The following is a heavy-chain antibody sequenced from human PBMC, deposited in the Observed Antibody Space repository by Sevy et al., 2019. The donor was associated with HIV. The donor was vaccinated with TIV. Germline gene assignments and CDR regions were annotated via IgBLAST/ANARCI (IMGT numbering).Heavy chain of an antibody. D-gene: IGHD3-10*01. CDR1: GYTFTSYY. Sequence: ASVKVSCKASGYTFTSYYMHWVRQAPGQWLEWMGIINPSGGSTSYAQKFQGRVTMTRDTSTSTVYMELSSLRSEDTAVYYCARDGELLAFDIWGQGTMVTVSS. J-gene: IGHJ3*02. CDR2: INPSGGST. V-gene: IGHV1-46*01. CDR3: ARDGELLAFDI.